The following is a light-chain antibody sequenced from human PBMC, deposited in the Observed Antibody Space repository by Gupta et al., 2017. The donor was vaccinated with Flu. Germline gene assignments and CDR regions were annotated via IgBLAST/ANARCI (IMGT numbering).Light chain of an antibody. Sequence: EIVLTQSPGTLSLSPGERATLSCRASQSIGSNTYLSWFQQKPGQAPRLVIYGVSNRATGIPDRFSGSGSGTDFSLTISRLEPEDFAVYFCEQYAESPRAFGQGTKVEIK. CDR1: QSIGSNTY. CDR2: GVS. V-gene: IGKV3-20*01. CDR3: EQYAESPRA. J-gene: IGKJ1*01.